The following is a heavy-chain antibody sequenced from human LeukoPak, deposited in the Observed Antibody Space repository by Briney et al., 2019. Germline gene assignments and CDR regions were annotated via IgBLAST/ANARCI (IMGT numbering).Heavy chain of an antibody. V-gene: IGHV3-21*01. D-gene: IGHD6-13*01. CDR2: ISSSSNYI. Sequence: PGGSLRLSCAVSGFTFNTYTMNWVRQAPGKGLEWVSSISSSSNYIYYADSVKGRFTISRDNAKNSLYLQTNSLRAEDTAVYYCTSPSGGSWSLAYYYYYMDVWGKGTTVTVSS. CDR1: GFTFNTYT. CDR3: TSPSGGSWSLAYYYYYMDV. J-gene: IGHJ6*03.